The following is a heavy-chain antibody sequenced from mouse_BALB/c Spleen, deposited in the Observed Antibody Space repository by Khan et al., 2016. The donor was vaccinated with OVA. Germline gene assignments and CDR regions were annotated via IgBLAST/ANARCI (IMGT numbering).Heavy chain of an antibody. D-gene: IGHD3-3*01. V-gene: IGHV1S135*01. Sequence: VQLQQPGPELMKPGASVNISCKASGYSFTTYYIHWVKQSRGKSLEWIGYIDPFNGGTDYNQKFKGQATLTVDKSSNTAYMHLSSLTSEDSAVYYCARGTFDYWGQVTLVTVSA. CDR2: IDPFNGGT. J-gene: IGHJ3*01. CDR3: ARGTFDY. CDR1: GYSFTTYY.